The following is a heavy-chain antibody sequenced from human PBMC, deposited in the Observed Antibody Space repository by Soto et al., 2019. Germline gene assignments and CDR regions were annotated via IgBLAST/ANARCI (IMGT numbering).Heavy chain of an antibody. J-gene: IGHJ2*01. CDR1: GFTFSDSA. V-gene: IGHV3-73*02. CDR2: IRTKVNDYAT. CDR3: TRPNDSGDYDLYFDL. Sequence: EMQLVESGGGLVQPGGSLKLSCAASGFTFSDSALHWVRQASGKGLEWVGRIRTKVNDYATMYAASVKGRFTIASDDSTNTASLQMDSLKPEDTAIYYCTRPNDSGDYDLYFDLWGRGTLVTVSS. D-gene: IGHD4-17*01.